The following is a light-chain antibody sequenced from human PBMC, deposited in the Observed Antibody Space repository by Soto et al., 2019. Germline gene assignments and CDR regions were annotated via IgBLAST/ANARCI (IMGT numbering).Light chain of an antibody. J-gene: IGKJ1*01. CDR2: GAS. CDR1: QSVSGSY. Sequence: EIVLTQSPGALSLSPGERATLSCRASQSVSGSYLAWYQQKPGQAPRLLIYGASSRATGIPDRLSGSGSGTDFTLTISRLEPEDFVVYYCQHYGSSPQSFGQGTKVDIK. CDR3: QHYGSSPQS. V-gene: IGKV3-20*01.